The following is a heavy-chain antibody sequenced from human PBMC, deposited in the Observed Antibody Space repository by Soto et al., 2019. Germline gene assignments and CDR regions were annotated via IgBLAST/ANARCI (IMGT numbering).Heavy chain of an antibody. CDR3: ARDGDGRMTTNPYYYNGMDV. Sequence: SETLSLTCTVSGGSVSSGSYYWTWIRQPPGKGLEWLGYIYYSGTTNYNPPLKSRITISLDTSNYQFSLKLSSVTAADTAVYYCARDGDGRMTTNPYYYNGMDVWGPGTTVTVSS. V-gene: IGHV4-61*01. D-gene: IGHD4-4*01. CDR1: GGSVSSGSYY. J-gene: IGHJ6*02. CDR2: IYYSGTT.